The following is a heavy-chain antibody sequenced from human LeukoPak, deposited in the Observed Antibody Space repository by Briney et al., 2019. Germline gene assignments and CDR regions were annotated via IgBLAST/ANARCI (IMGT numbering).Heavy chain of an antibody. CDR2: ISAYNGDT. CDR1: GYIFAHNG. V-gene: IGHV1-18*01. Sequence: ASVKVSCKTSGYIFAHNGISWVRQAPGQGPEWMGWISAYNGDTNYAQKFQGRVTMTEDTSTDTAYMELSSLRAEDTAVYYCASTLVKSHANYYWGQGTLVTASS. D-gene: IGHD2/OR15-2a*01. J-gene: IGHJ4*02. CDR3: ASTLVKSHANYY.